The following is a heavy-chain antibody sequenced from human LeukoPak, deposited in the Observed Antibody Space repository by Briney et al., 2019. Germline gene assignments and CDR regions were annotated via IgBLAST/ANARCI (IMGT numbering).Heavy chain of an antibody. V-gene: IGHV4-59*01. CDR1: GGSITSYY. D-gene: IGHD6-13*01. J-gene: IGHJ4*02. CDR3: ASYSNSWYYFDY. CDR2: MYYSGNS. Sequence: SETLSLTCTVSGGSITSYYWSWIRQPPGKGLEGIGYMYYSGNSYYNPSLKSRVTISVDTSKNQFSLKLSSMTAADTAVYYCASYSNSWYYFDYWGQGTLVTVSS.